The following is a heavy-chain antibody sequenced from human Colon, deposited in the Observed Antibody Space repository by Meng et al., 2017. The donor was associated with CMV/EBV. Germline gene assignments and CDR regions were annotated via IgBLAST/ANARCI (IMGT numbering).Heavy chain of an antibody. V-gene: IGHV3-74*01. CDR3: ARDVFDTSSYDY. Sequence: GGSLRLSCTGSGFTFRSYWMHWVRQVPGKGLVWDSRINKDGGSITYADFVEGRFTISRDNAKNTLYLQMNSLRVEDTAVYYCARDVFDTSSYDYWGQGALVTVSS. J-gene: IGHJ4*02. D-gene: IGHD2-2*01. CDR1: GFTFRSYW. CDR2: INKDGGSI.